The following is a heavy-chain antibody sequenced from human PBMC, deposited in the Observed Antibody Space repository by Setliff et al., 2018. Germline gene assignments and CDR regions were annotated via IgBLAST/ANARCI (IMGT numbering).Heavy chain of an antibody. CDR3: MRHWDYCGGNCPHNSIDF. Sequence: SETLSLTCAVSGSSISANHYWGWVRQPPGKGLEWIGSMSYGGHTYYKPSLDSRATIFADTSKNSFSLKLTSVTAEDTALYFCMRHWDYCGGNCPHNSIDFWGQGALVTVSS. J-gene: IGHJ4*02. CDR2: MSYGGHT. D-gene: IGHD2-21*02. V-gene: IGHV4-39*01. CDR1: GSSISANHY.